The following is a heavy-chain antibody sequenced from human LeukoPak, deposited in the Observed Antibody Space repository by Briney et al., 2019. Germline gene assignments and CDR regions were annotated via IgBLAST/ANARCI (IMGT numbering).Heavy chain of an antibody. CDR2: ISAYNGNT. J-gene: IGHJ4*02. V-gene: IGHV1-18*01. CDR3: ARGSTTLGWELLGPLDY. D-gene: IGHD1-26*01. CDR1: GYTFTSYG. Sequence: GPSVKVSCKASGYTFTSYGISGVRQAPGQGLEWMGWISAYNGNTNYAQKLQGRVTMTTDTSTSTAYTELRSLRSDDTAVYYCARGSTTLGWELLGPLDYWGQGTLVTVSS.